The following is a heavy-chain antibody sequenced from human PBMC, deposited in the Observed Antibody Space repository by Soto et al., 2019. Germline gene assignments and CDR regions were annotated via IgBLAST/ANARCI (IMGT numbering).Heavy chain of an antibody. D-gene: IGHD3-10*01. J-gene: IGHJ3*02. V-gene: IGHV1-8*01. CDR3: SRVLREWVGEFSAHAFDI. CDR2: MNPNSGNT. Sequence: ASEKVSCKASGYTFTSNDLNWVRQATGQGLEWMGWMNPNSGNTGYAQKFQGRVTMTRNTSISTAYMELSSLRSEDTAVYYCSRVLREWVGEFSAHAFDIWGQGTMVTVSS. CDR1: GYTFTSND.